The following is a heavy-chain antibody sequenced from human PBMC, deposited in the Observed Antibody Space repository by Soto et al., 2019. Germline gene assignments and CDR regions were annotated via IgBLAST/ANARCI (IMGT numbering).Heavy chain of an antibody. CDR1: GFTFSSYS. CDR3: ARDQEVYQLLRGPYYYYGMDV. Sequence: EVQLVESGGGLVKPGGSLRLSCAASGFTFSSYSMNWVRQAPGKGLEWVSSISSSSSYIYYADSVKGRFTISRDNAKNSLYLQMNSLRAEDTAVYYCARDQEVYQLLRGPYYYYGMDVWGQGTTVTVSS. CDR2: ISSSSSYI. D-gene: IGHD2-2*01. V-gene: IGHV3-21*01. J-gene: IGHJ6*02.